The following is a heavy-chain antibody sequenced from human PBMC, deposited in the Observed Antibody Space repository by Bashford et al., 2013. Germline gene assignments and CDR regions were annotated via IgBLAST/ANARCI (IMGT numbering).Heavy chain of an antibody. D-gene: IGHD3-22*01. J-gene: IGHJ6*02. CDR1: GFTVSSSY. CDR3: ARDLTMIRGDGMDV. Sequence: GSLRLSCAASGFTVSSSYMNWVRQAPGKGLEWVAVIWYDGNNKYYADSVKGRFTISRDNSKNTLSLQMDSLRAEDTAVYYCARDLTMIRGDGMDVWGQGTTVTVSS. V-gene: IGHV3-33*08. CDR2: IWYDGNNK.